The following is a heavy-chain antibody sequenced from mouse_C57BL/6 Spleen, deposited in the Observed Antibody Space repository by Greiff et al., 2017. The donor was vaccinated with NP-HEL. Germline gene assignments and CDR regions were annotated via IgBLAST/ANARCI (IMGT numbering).Heavy chain of an antibody. V-gene: IGHV5-16*01. CDR2: INYDGSST. D-gene: IGHD1-1*01. CDR3: ARDSYGSSVFDY. J-gene: IGHJ2*01. Sequence: EVQVVESEGGLVQPGSSMKLSCTASGFTFSDYYMAWVRQVPEKGLEWVANINYDGSSTYYLDSLKSRFIISRDNAKNILYLQMSSLKSEDTATYYCARDSYGSSVFDYWGQGTTLTVSS. CDR1: GFTFSDYY.